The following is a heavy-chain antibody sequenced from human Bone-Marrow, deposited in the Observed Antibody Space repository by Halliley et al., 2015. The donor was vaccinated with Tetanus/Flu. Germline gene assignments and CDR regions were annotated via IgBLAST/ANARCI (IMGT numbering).Heavy chain of an antibody. D-gene: IGHD5-12*01. J-gene: IGHJ4*02. Sequence: VATISFDGRDEYYGDSVKGRFTISRQSYENTLFLEMNNLRSEDTGIYFCAKDSRISGANEFALWGQGTLVTVSS. CDR3: AKDSRISGANEFAL. CDR2: ISFDGRDE. V-gene: IGHV3-30*18.